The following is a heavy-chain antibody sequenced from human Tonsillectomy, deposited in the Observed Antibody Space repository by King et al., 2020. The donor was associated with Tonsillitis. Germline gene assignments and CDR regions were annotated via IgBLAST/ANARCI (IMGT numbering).Heavy chain of an antibody. D-gene: IGHD6-19*01. Sequence: QLQESGPGLVKPSETLSLICTVSGGSISSYYWSWIRQPPGKGLEWIGYIYYSGSTHYNPSLKSRVTISVDTSKNQFSLKLSSVTAADTAVYYCARRGWGSGWLDYFDYWGQGTLVTVSS. V-gene: IGHV4-59*08. CDR1: GGSISSYY. CDR3: ARRGWGSGWLDYFDY. CDR2: IYYSGST. J-gene: IGHJ4*02.